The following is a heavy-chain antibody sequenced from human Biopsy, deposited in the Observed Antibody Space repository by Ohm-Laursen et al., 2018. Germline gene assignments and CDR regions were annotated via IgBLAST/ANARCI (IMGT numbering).Heavy chain of an antibody. CDR3: GNEVHGRDY. V-gene: IGHV4-34*08. D-gene: IGHD2-15*01. Sequence: TLSLTCAVFGKTFSDYQWSWIRQPPGKGLEWIEQINQAGTTNYNPSLKSRVSISADASKYEFSLRLTSVTAADTAVYLCGNEVHGRDYWGLGAQVTVSS. CDR1: GKTFSDYQ. CDR2: INQAGTT. J-gene: IGHJ4*02.